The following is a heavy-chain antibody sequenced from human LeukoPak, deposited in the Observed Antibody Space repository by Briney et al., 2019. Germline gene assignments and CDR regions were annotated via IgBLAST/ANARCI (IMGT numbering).Heavy chain of an antibody. D-gene: IGHD6-13*01. Sequence: PGGSLRLSCAASRFTFGSYGMSWVRQAPGKGLEWVSSISGHGGNSYYADSVKGRFTISRDNSKNTLYLQMNSLRGEDTAVYYCATQGYIAAAGQYYFDYWGQGTLVTVSS. CDR2: ISGHGGNS. J-gene: IGHJ4*02. CDR1: RFTFGSYG. CDR3: ATQGYIAAAGQYYFDY. V-gene: IGHV3-23*01.